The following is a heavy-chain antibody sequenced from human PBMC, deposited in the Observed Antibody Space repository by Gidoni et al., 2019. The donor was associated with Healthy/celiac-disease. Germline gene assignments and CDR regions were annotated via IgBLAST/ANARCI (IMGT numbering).Heavy chain of an antibody. J-gene: IGHJ3*02. CDR1: GFTFSSYG. CDR3: ARGLGGTMIVVVPGDAFDI. CDR2: IWYDGSNK. V-gene: IGHV3-33*08. D-gene: IGHD3-22*01. Sequence: QVQLVESGGGVVQPGRSLRLSCAASGFTFSSYGMHWVRQAPGKGLEWVAVIWYDGSNKYYADSVKGRFTISRDNSKNTLYLQMNSLRAEDTAVYYCARGLGGTMIVVVPGDAFDIWGQGTMVTVSS.